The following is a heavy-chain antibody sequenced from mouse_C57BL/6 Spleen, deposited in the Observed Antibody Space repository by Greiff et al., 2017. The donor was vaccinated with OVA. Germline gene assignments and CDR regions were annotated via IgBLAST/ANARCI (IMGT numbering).Heavy chain of an antibody. J-gene: IGHJ2*01. CDR1: GYTFTDYY. D-gene: IGHD1-1*01. V-gene: IGHV1-26*01. CDR2: INPNNGGT. CDR3: ARGPYYGRGYFDY. Sequence: VQLQQSGPEPVKPGASVKISCKASGYTFTDYYMNWVKQSHGKSLEWIGDINPNNGGTSYNQKFKGKATLTVDKSSSTAYMELRSLTSEDSAVYYCARGPYYGRGYFDYWGQGTTLTVSS.